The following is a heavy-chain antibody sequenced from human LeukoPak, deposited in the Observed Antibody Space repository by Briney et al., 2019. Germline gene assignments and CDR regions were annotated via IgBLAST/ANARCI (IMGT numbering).Heavy chain of an antibody. Sequence: ASVKVSCKASGYTFTDYYIHWVRQAPGQGLEWMGWINPNSGYTNYAQKFQGRVTMTRATSISTAYTELSSLTSDDTAVYYCARRSDDYDSSAYYHWGQGTLVTVSS. V-gene: IGHV1-2*02. CDR3: ARRSDDYDSSAYYH. D-gene: IGHD3-22*01. CDR2: INPNSGYT. CDR1: GYTFTDYY. J-gene: IGHJ4*02.